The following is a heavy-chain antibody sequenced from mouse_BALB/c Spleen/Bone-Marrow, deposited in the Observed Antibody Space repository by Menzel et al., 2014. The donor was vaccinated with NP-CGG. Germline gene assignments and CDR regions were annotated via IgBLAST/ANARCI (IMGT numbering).Heavy chain of an antibody. Sequence: EVKLMESGGGLVQPGGSLKLSCAASGFDFSRYWMSWVRQAPGKGLEWIGEINPDSSTINYTPSLKDKFIISRDNAKKTLYLQMSKVRSEDTALYYCARLNYYGNLVVWGAGTTVTVSS. CDR1: GFDFSRYW. J-gene: IGHJ1*01. V-gene: IGHV4-1*02. CDR3: ARLNYYGNLVV. CDR2: INPDSSTI. D-gene: IGHD1-1*01.